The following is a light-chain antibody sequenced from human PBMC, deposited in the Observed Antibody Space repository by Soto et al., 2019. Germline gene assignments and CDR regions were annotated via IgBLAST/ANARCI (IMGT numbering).Light chain of an antibody. CDR1: QSVSSY. Sequence: EIVLTQSPATLSLSPGERATLSCRASQSVSSYLAWYQQKPGQAPRLLIYDASNRATGIPARFSGSGSGTDFTLTISSLEPEDFAVYYCQQRSYWPLTFGRGTNVHIK. CDR2: DAS. J-gene: IGKJ4*01. CDR3: QQRSYWPLT. V-gene: IGKV3-11*01.